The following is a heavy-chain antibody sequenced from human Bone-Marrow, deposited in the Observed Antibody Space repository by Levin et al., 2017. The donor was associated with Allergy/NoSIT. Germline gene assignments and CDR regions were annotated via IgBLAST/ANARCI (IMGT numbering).Heavy chain of an antibody. D-gene: IGHD1-1*01. V-gene: IGHV3-9*01. J-gene: IGHJ3*01. CDR3: AKDAGVTTKSTFDL. CDR2: ISWNSGSI. CDR1: GFTFEDYA. Sequence: PGGSLRLSCAASGFTFEDYAMHWVRQAPGKGLEWVSGISWNSGSIGYADSVKGRFTISRDNTKNSLYLLLSSLRTEDTALYYCAKDAGVTTKSTFDLWGRGTVVTVSS.